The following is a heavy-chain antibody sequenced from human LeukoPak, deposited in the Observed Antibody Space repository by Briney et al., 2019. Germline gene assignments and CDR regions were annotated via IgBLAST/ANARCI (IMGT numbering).Heavy chain of an antibody. J-gene: IGHJ4*02. CDR3: ATGQTGTGEFYFDY. CDR2: FDPEDGET. CDR1: GYTLTELS. D-gene: IGHD3-9*01. Sequence: ASVKVSCKVSGYTLTELSMHWVRQAPGKGLEWMGGFDPEDGETIYAQRFQGRVTMTEDTSTDTAYMELSSLRSEDTAVYYCATGQTGTGEFYFDYWGQGTLVTVSS. V-gene: IGHV1-24*01.